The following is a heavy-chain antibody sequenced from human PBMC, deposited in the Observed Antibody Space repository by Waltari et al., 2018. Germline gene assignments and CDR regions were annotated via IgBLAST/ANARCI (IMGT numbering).Heavy chain of an antibody. V-gene: IGHV1-24*01. CDR1: GYTLPELS. CDR3: ATDKADSSGYSFDY. J-gene: IGHJ4*02. Sequence: QVQLVQSGAKVKKPGASVKVSCQVSGYTLPELSMHWVRPAPGKGLEWMGGFDPEDGETIYAQKFQGRVTMTEDTSTDTAYMELSSLRSEDTAVYYCATDKADSSGYSFDYWGQGTLVTVSS. CDR2: FDPEDGET. D-gene: IGHD3-22*01.